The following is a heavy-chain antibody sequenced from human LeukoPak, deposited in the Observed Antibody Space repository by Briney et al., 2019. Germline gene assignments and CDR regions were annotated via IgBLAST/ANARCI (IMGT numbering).Heavy chain of an antibody. CDR1: GFTVSSNY. CDR3: AGVDQLLYYFDC. Sequence: GGSLRLSCAASGFTVSSNYMSWVRQAPGKGLEWVSVIYSGGSTYYADSVKGRFTISRDNSKNTLYLQMNSLRAEDTAVYYCAGVDQLLYYFDCWGQGTLVTVSS. D-gene: IGHD2-2*01. V-gene: IGHV3-53*01. CDR2: IYSGGST. J-gene: IGHJ4*02.